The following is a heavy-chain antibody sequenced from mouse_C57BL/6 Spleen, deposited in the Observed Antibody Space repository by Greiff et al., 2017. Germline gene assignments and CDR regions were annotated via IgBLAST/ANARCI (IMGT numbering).Heavy chain of an antibody. V-gene: IGHV8-8*01. CDR2: IWWDDDK. Sequence: QVTLKESGPGILQPSQTLRLTCSFSGFSLSTFGMGVGWIRQPSGKGLEWLAHIWWDDDKYYNPALKSRLTISKDTSKNQVFLKIANGDTADTATYYCARMDYGSSYGFAYWGQGTLVTVSA. CDR1: GFSLSTFGMG. D-gene: IGHD1-1*01. CDR3: ARMDYGSSYGFAY. J-gene: IGHJ3*01.